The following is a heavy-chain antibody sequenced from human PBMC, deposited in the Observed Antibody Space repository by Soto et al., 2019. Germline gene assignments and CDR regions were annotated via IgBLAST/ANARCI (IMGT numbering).Heavy chain of an antibody. CDR1: GYTFTGYY. CDR2: INPNSGGR. V-gene: IGHV1-2*02. CDR3: ARELWIRSPPYYYYGMDV. J-gene: IGHJ6*02. D-gene: IGHD1-1*01. Sequence: ASVKVSCKASGYTFTGYYMHWVRQAPGQGLEWMGWINPNSGGRNYAQKFQGRVTMTRDTSISTAYMELSRLRSDDTAVYYCARELWIRSPPYYYYGMDVWGQGTTVTVSS.